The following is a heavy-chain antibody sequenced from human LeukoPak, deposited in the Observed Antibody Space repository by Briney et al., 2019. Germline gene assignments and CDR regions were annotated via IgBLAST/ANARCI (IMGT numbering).Heavy chain of an antibody. CDR2: INPNSGGT. CDR3: ARTDAGIAARTYYYYGMDV. V-gene: IGHV1-2*02. D-gene: IGHD6-6*01. Sequence: ASVKVSCKASGYTFTGYYMHWVRQAPGQGLEWMGWINPNSGGTNYAQKFQGRVTMTRDTSISTAYMELSRLRSDDTAVYYCARTDAGIAARTYYYYGMDVWGRGTTVTVSS. CDR1: GYTFTGYY. J-gene: IGHJ6*02.